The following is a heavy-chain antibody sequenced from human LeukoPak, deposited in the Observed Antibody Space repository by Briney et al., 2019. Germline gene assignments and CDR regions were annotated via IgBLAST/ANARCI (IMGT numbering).Heavy chain of an antibody. CDR1: GFTFSSYG. Sequence: PGVSLRLSCAASGFTFSSYGMHWVRQAPGKGLEWVAVISYDGSNKYYADSVKGRFTISRDNSKNTLYLQMNSLRAEDTAVYYCAKDTYSGYDTLSGYWGXXXXVTVSS. J-gene: IGHJ4*02. CDR3: AKDTYSGYDTLSGY. V-gene: IGHV3-30*18. CDR2: ISYDGSNK. D-gene: IGHD5-12*01.